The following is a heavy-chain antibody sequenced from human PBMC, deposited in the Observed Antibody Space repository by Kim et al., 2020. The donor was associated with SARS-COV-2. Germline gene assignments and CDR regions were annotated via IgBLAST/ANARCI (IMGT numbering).Heavy chain of an antibody. CDR2: ISGSGGST. V-gene: IGHV3-23*01. CDR1: GFTFSSYA. CDR3: AKGVPLVVVPAAVH. Sequence: GGSLRLSCAASGFTFSSYAMSWVRQAPGKWLEWVSAISGSGGSTYYADSVKGRFTISRDNSKNTLYLQMNSLRAEDTAVYYCAKGVPLVVVPAAVHWGQGTLVTVSS. D-gene: IGHD2-2*01. J-gene: IGHJ4*02.